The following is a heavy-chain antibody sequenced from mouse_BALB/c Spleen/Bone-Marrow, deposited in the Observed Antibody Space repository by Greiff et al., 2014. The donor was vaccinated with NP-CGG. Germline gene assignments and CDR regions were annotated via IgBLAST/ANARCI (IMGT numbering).Heavy chain of an antibody. CDR2: IWAGGST. J-gene: IGHJ4*01. V-gene: IGHV2-9*02. Sequence: QVHVKQSGPGLVAPSQSLSITCTVSGFSLTSYGVHWVRQPPGKGLEWLGVIWAGGSTNYNSALMSRLSISKDNSKSQVFLKMNSLQTDDTAMYYCVRPTPRYFAMDYWGQGTSVTVSS. D-gene: IGHD6-1*01. CDR3: VRPTPRYFAMDY. CDR1: GFSLTSYG.